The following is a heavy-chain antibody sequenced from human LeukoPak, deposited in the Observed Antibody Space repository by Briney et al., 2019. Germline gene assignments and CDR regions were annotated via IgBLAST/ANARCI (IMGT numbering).Heavy chain of an antibody. D-gene: IGHD6-13*01. Sequence: GGSLRLSCAASGFTLSSYAMTWVRQAPGRGLEWVSSVDGGGDGTYCADSVKGRFTISRDNSKDTLYLQMNGLRAEDTAVYFCAKQSAGSAAWYSLHYDFWGQGTLVTVSS. CDR3: AKQSAGSAAWYSLHYDF. CDR1: GFTLSSYA. V-gene: IGHV3-23*01. J-gene: IGHJ4*02. CDR2: VDGGGDGT.